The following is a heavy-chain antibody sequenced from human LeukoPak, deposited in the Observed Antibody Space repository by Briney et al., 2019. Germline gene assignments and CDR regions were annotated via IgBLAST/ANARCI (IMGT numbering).Heavy chain of an antibody. CDR1: GFTFSDYY. J-gene: IGHJ4*02. CDR3: AIGLRRGSWFDY. V-gene: IGHV3-11*01. D-gene: IGHD6-13*01. Sequence: GGSLRLSCAASGFTFSDYYMSWIRQAPGKGLEWVSYISSSGSTMYYADSVKGRFTISRDNAKNSLYLQMNSLRAEDTAVYYCAIGLRRGSWFDYWGQGTLVTVSS. CDR2: ISSSGSTM.